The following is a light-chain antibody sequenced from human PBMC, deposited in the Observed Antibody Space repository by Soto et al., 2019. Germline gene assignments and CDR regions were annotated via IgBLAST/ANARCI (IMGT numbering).Light chain of an antibody. CDR1: QSVDSVY. V-gene: IGKV3-11*01. CDR2: GAS. Sequence: EIVLTQSPGTLSLSPGERATLSCRASQSVDSVYLTWYQQKPGQAPRLLIHGASTRAAGIPARFSGSGSGTDFTLTISRLEPEDFAVYYCQHRSNWPPTFGQGTKVDIK. J-gene: IGKJ1*01. CDR3: QHRSNWPPT.